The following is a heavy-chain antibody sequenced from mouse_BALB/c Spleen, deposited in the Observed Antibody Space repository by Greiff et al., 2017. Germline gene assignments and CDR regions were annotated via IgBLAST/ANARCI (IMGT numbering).Heavy chain of an antibody. Sequence: EVQLVESGGGLVPPGGSRKLSCAASGFTFSSYDMSWVRQTPGKRLEWVAYISSGGGSTYYPDTVKGRFTISRDNAKNTLYLQMSSLKSEDTAMYYCARHGGYDGYYVYAMDYWGQGTSVTVSS. CDR1: GFTFSSYD. CDR2: ISSGGGST. J-gene: IGHJ4*01. CDR3: ARHGGYDGYYVYAMDY. V-gene: IGHV5-12-1*01. D-gene: IGHD2-3*01.